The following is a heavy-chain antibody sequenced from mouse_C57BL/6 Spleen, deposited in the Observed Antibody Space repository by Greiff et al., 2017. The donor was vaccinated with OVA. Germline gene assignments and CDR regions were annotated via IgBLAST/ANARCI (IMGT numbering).Heavy chain of an antibody. D-gene: IGHD2-5*01. V-gene: IGHV1-50*01. CDR2: IDPAGGCT. CDR3: ARKGRGDYSNYGFDY. J-gene: IGHJ2*02. Sequence: QVQLQQPGAELVKPGASVKLSCKASGYTFTSYWMQWVKQRPGHGLEWIGEIDPAGGCTNYNEKFKGKATLTVDTSSSTAYMQLSSLTSEDSAVYYCARKGRGDYSNYGFDYWGQGTSLTVSS. CDR1: GYTFTSYW.